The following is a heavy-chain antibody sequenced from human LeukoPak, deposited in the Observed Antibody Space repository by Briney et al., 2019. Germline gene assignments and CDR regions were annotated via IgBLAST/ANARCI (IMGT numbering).Heavy chain of an antibody. CDR2: IYDTGRT. V-gene: IGHV4-59*12. D-gene: IGHD3-10*01. J-gene: IGHJ3*02. CDR1: VDSMFGYY. CDR3: AKSNGYGLVDI. Sequence: SETLSLTCSVSVDSMFGYYWSWLRQPPGGGLEWIGYIYDTGRTNYSPSLMSRVTISLDTSRNQFSLKLNSVTAADTAVYYCAKSNGYGLVDIWGQGTMVTVSS.